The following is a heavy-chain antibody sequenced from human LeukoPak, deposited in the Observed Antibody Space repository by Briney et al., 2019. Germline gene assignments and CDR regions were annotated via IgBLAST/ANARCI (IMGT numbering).Heavy chain of an antibody. CDR2: IYYIGTA. V-gene: IGHV4-30-4*01. D-gene: IGHD1-26*01. CDR3: ASPSGSYSDFDY. CDR1: GDSISIGDYR. J-gene: IGHJ4*02. Sequence: PSETLSLTCSVSGDSISIGDYRWSWIRQSPGKGLEWIGYIYYIGTAYYNPSLRSRVALSADTSKNQFSLKLSSVTAADTAVYYCASPSGSYSDFDYWGQGTLVTVSS.